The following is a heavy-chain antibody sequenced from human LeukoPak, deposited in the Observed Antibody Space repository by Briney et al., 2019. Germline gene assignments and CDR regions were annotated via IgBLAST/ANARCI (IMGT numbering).Heavy chain of an antibody. D-gene: IGHD6-19*01. CDR2: IYHSGSA. CDR3: ARSAVTTYSSGWYYFDY. J-gene: IGHJ4*02. V-gene: IGHV4-30-2*01. CDR1: GGSISSGGYS. Sequence: SETLSLTCAVAGGSISSGGYSLSWIRQPPGKGLEWIVYIYHSGSAYYNPSLKSRVTISVDRSKNQFSLKLSSVTAADTAVYYCARSAVTTYSSGWYYFDYWGQGTLVTVSS.